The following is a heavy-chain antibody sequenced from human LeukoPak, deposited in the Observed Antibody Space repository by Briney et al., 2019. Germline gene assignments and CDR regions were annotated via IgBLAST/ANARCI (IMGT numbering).Heavy chain of an antibody. Sequence: ASVKVSCKASGYTFTGYYMHWVRQAPGQGLEWMGWINPNSGGTNYAQKFQGRVTMTRDTSISTAYMELSRLRSDDTAVYYCARDLGIAARPFDYWGQGTLVTVFS. J-gene: IGHJ4*02. CDR2: INPNSGGT. D-gene: IGHD6-6*01. CDR1: GYTFTGYY. V-gene: IGHV1-2*02. CDR3: ARDLGIAARPFDY.